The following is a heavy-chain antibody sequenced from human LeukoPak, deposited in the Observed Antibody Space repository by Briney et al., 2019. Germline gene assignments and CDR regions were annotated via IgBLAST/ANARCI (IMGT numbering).Heavy chain of an antibody. CDR3: AKDLGAGTTKYFDY. CDR1: GFTLSSYA. D-gene: IGHD1-7*01. CDR2: ISGSGGST. J-gene: IGHJ4*02. V-gene: IGHV3-23*01. Sequence: PGGSLRLSCAAYGFTLSSYAMSWVRQAPGKGLEWVSAISGSGGSTYYADSVKGRFTISRDNSKNTLYLQMNSLRAEDTAVYYCAKDLGAGTTKYFDYWGQGTLVTVSS.